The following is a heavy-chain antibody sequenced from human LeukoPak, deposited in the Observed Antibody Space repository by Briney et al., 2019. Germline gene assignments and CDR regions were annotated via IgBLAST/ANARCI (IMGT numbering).Heavy chain of an antibody. CDR1: GGSISSYY. D-gene: IGHD3-22*01. CDR2: IYYSGST. V-gene: IGHV4-59*12. J-gene: IGHJ4*02. CDR3: AREGRYYYDSSGYSVVDY. Sequence: SETLSLTCTVSGGSISSYYWSWIRQPPGKGLEWIGYIYYSGSTNYNPSLKSRVTISVDTSKNQFSLKLSSVTPEDTAVYYCAREGRYYYDSSGYSVVDYWGQGTLVTVSS.